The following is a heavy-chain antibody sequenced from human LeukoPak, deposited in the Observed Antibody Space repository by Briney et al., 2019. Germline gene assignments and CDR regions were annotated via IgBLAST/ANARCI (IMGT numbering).Heavy chain of an antibody. J-gene: IGHJ4*02. CDR1: GFTFSSYA. Sequence: GRSLKLSCAASGFTFSSYAMHWVRQAPGKGVEWVAVISYDGSNKYYADSVKGRFTISRDNSKNTLYLQMNSLRAEDTAVYYCARGWNGDYNRGFDYWGQGTLVTVSS. CDR3: ARGWNGDYNRGFDY. CDR2: ISYDGSNK. V-gene: IGHV3-30*04. D-gene: IGHD4-17*01.